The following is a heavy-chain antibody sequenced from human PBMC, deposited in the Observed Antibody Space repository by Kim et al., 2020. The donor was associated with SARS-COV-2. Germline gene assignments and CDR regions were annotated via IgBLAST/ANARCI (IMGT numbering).Heavy chain of an antibody. J-gene: IGHJ5*02. V-gene: IGHV4-31*03. CDR1: GGSISSGGYY. CDR2: IYYSGST. CDR3: ARRVVGDYGGRLDWFDP. Sequence: SETLSLTCTVSGGSISSGGYYWSWIRQHPGKGLEWIGYIYYSGSTYYNPSLKSRVTISVDTSKNQFSLKLSSVTAADTAVYYCARRVVGDYGGRLDWFDPWGQGTLVTVSS. D-gene: IGHD4-17*01.